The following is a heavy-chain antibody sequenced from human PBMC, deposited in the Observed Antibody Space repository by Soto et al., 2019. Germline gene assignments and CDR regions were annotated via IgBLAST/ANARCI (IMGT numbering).Heavy chain of an antibody. CDR1: GYSFTSYW. V-gene: IGHV5-51*01. J-gene: IGHJ3*02. CDR2: IYPGDSDT. D-gene: IGHD3-22*01. Sequence: GESLKISCKGSGYSFTSYWIGWVRQMPGKGLEWMGIIYPGDSDTRYSPSFQGQVTISADKSISTAYLQWSSLKASDTAMYYCARHPNGDYYDSSGYYYDAFDIWGQGTMVTVSS. CDR3: ARHPNGDYYDSSGYYYDAFDI.